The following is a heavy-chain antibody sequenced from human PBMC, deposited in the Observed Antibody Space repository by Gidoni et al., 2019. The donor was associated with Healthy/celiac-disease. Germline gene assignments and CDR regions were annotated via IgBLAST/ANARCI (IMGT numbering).Heavy chain of an antibody. V-gene: IGHV3-30*18. D-gene: IGHD3-10*01. J-gene: IGHJ4*02. CDR3: AKDLRLWFGERLFDY. CDR2: ISYDGSNK. Sequence: QVQLVESGGGVVQPGRSLRLSCAASGFTLSSYGMHWVRQAPGKGLEWVAVISYDGSNKYYADSVKGRFTISRDNSKNTLYLQMNSLRAEDTAVYYCAKDLRLWFGERLFDYWGQGTLVTVSS. CDR1: GFTLSSYG.